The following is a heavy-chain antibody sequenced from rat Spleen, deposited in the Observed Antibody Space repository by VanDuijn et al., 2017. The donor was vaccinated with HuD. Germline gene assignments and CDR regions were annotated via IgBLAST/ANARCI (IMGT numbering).Heavy chain of an antibody. CDR3: ARHGYGGYSGPFAY. Sequence: EVQVVESGGGLVQPGRSLKLSCAASGFTFSDYNMAWVRQAPKKGLEWVATISYDGRSTYYRDSVKGRFTISRDNAKNTLYLQMDSLRSEDTATYYCARHGYGGYSGPFAYWGQGTLVTVSS. V-gene: IGHV5-7*01. CDR2: ISYDGRST. CDR1: GFTFSDYN. J-gene: IGHJ3*01. D-gene: IGHD1-11*01.